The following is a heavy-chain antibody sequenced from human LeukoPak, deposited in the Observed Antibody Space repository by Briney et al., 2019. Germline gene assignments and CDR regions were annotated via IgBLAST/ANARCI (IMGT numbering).Heavy chain of an antibody. Sequence: PSETLSLTCAVYGGSFSGYYWSWIRQPPGKGLGWIGEINHSGSTNYNPSLKSRVTISVDTSKNQFSLKLSSVTAADTAVYYCARGRYSGYDSWFDPWGQGTLVTVSS. V-gene: IGHV4-34*01. CDR2: INHSGST. CDR3: ARGRYSGYDSWFDP. D-gene: IGHD5-12*01. CDR1: GGSFSGYY. J-gene: IGHJ5*02.